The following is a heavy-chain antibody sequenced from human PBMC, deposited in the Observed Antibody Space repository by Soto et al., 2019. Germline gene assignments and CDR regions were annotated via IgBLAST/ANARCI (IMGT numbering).Heavy chain of an antibody. J-gene: IGHJ4*02. Sequence: PGGSLRLSCAASGFTFSSYGMHWVRQAPGKGLEWVAVISYDGSNKYYADSVKGRFTISRDNSKNTLYLQMNSLRAEDTAVYYCAKPQHSRLIHIPDSYWGQGTLVTVSS. D-gene: IGHD2-2*01. CDR1: GFTFSSYG. CDR2: ISYDGSNK. V-gene: IGHV3-30*18. CDR3: AKPQHSRLIHIPDSY.